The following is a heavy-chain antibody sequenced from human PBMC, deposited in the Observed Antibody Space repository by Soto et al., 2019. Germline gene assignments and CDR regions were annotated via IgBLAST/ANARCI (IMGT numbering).Heavy chain of an antibody. CDR3: ARGTGYCSGGSCYYYYMDV. V-gene: IGHV4-59*01. J-gene: IGHJ6*03. Sequence: SETLSLTCTVSGGSISSYYWSWIRQPPGKGLEWIGCIYYSGSTNYNPSLKSRVTISVDTSKNQFSLKLSSVTAADTAVYYCARGTGYCSGGSCYYYYMDVWGKGTTVTVSS. CDR1: GGSISSYY. CDR2: IYYSGST. D-gene: IGHD2-15*01.